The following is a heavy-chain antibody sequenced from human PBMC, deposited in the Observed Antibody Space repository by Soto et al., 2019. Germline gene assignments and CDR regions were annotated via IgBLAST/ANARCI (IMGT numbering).Heavy chain of an antibody. D-gene: IGHD2-21*02. CDR1: GLTFSSYP. J-gene: IGHJ3*02. CDR2: ISYDGSNK. V-gene: IGHV3-30-3*01. CDR3: ARQRLAYCGGDCYSDAFDI. Sequence: PGRALRLSCAASGLTFSSYPMHWVRQAPGKGLEWVAVISYDGSNKYYADSVKGRFTISRDNSKNTLYLQMNSLRAEDTAVYYCARQRLAYCGGDCYSDAFDIWGQGTMVTVSS.